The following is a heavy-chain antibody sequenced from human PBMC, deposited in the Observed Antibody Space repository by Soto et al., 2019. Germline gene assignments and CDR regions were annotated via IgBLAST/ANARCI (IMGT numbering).Heavy chain of an antibody. J-gene: IGHJ6*02. Sequence: VQLVQSGAEVKKHGASVTVSCKASGYTFTTYAMHWVRQAPGQRLEWLGWINADSGNTKYSQQFQGRVTITRDTSASTDYMEVSSLRSEDTAVYYCARENGYTSRWSYNYSYGMDVWGQGTTVTVSS. V-gene: IGHV1-3*01. CDR1: GYTFTTYA. CDR3: ARENGYTSRWSYNYSYGMDV. CDR2: INADSGNT. D-gene: IGHD6-19*01.